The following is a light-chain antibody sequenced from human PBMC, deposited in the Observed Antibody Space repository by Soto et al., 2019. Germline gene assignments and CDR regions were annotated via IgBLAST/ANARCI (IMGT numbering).Light chain of an antibody. CDR1: SSDVGGYNY. Sequence: QSALTQPASVSGAPGQSIAISCTGTSSDVGGYNYVSWYQHHPGKAPKLMVYDVSNRPSGVSNRFSGSKSGNTASLTISGLQAEDEADYYGSSYTSSSTYVFGTGTKLTVL. J-gene: IGLJ1*01. CDR2: DVS. CDR3: SSYTSSSTYV. V-gene: IGLV2-14*03.